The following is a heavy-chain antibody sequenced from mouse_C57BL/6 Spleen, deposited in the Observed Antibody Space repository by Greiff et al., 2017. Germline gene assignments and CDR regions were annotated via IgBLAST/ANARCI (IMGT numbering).Heavy chain of an antibody. V-gene: IGHV10-3*01. Sequence: EVQVVESGGGLVQPKGSLKLSCAASGFTFNTYAMHWVRQAPGKGLEWVARLTSKSSNYATYYADSVKDRFTISRENSQSMLYMQMNNLKTEDTAVYYCVRGGCITTVVDYFDYWGQGTTLTVSS. CDR2: LTSKSSNYAT. J-gene: IGHJ2*01. CDR3: VRGGCITTVVDYFDY. D-gene: IGHD1-1*01. CDR1: GFTFNTYA.